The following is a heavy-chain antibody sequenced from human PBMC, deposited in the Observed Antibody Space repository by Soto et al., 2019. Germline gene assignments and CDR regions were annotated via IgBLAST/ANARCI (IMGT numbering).Heavy chain of an antibody. CDR2: ISANSGYI. CDR3: ARVEDAVTTARGELGP. J-gene: IGHJ5*02. CDR1: GFTFRSYS. Sequence: EVQLVESGGGLVKPGGSLRLSCVASGFTFRSYSMLWVRQAPGKGLEWVASISANSGYIYYADSLRGRFTISRDNARNSLFLQMNSLRVEDTAVYYCARVEDAVTTARGELGPWGQGVTVTVSS. D-gene: IGHD4-17*01. V-gene: IGHV3-21*06.